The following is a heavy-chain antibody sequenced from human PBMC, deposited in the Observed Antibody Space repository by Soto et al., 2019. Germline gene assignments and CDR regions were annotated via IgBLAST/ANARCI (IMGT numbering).Heavy chain of an antibody. Sequence: PGGSLRLSCAASGFTFDDYGMSWVRQAPGKGLEWVSGINWNGGSTGYADSVKGRFTISRDNAKNSLYLQMNSLRAEDTALYYCARDLAYYGSGSYFSGMDVWGQGTTVTVS. J-gene: IGHJ6*02. V-gene: IGHV3-20*04. D-gene: IGHD3-10*01. CDR2: INWNGGST. CDR1: GFTFDDYG. CDR3: ARDLAYYGSGSYFSGMDV.